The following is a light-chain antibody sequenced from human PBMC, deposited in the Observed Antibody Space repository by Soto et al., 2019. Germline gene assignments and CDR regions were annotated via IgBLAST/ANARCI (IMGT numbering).Light chain of an antibody. J-gene: IGLJ3*02. Sequence: QSALTQSASVSGSPGQSIAISCTGTSSDVGGYNYVSWFQQHPGKAPKLMIYDVSNRPSGVSDRFSGSKSDNTASLTISGLQAEDEADYYCSSYTSTSPNWVFGGGTKVTVL. CDR2: DVS. V-gene: IGLV2-14*01. CDR1: SSDVGGYNY. CDR3: SSYTSTSPNWV.